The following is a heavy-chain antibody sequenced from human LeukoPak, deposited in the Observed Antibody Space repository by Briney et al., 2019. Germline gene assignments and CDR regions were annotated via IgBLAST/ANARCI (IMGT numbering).Heavy chain of an antibody. J-gene: IGHJ4*02. Sequence: PSETLSLTCAVSGGSISSSNWWSWVRQPPGKGLEWIGEIYHNGSTNYNPSLKSRVTISVDTSKNQFSLKLSSVTAADTAVYYCARGLPGPYGGYANWGQGTLVTVSS. CDR1: GGSISSSNW. CDR2: IYHNGST. V-gene: IGHV4-4*02. CDR3: ARGLPGPYGGYAN. D-gene: IGHD4-17*01.